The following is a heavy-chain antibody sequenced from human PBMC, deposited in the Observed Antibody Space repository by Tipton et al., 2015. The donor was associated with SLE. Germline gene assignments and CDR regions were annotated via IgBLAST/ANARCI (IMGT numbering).Heavy chain of an antibody. J-gene: IGHJ6*02. CDR1: GGSISNYY. D-gene: IGHD2-2*01. Sequence: TLSLTCTVSGGSISNYYWNWIRQPPGKGLEWIGYIYYSGSTNYNPSLKSRVTISVDTSKNQFSLRLISVTAADTAVYYCARGCSSSTCEPFYFFGMDVWGQGTTVTVSS. CDR2: IYYSGST. V-gene: IGHV4-59*12. CDR3: ARGCSSSTCEPFYFFGMDV.